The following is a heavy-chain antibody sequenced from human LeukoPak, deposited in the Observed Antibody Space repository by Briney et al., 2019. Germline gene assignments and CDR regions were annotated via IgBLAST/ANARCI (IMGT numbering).Heavy chain of an antibody. D-gene: IGHD4/OR15-4a*01. J-gene: IGHJ3*02. V-gene: IGHV3-74*01. CDR1: GFTFSSYW. Sequence: GGSLRLSCAASGFTFSSYWMHWVRQVPGTGLLWVSHINNDGSSTSYADSVKGLFTISRDNAKNTLYLQMNSLRAEDTAMYYCAKVSLNMVNDAFDIWGQGTMVSVSS. CDR2: INNDGSST. CDR3: AKVSLNMVNDAFDI.